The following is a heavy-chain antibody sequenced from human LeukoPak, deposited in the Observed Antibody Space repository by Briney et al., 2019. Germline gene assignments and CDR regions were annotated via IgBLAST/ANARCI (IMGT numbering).Heavy chain of an antibody. Sequence: SVKVSCKASGGTFSSYAISWVRQAPGEGLEWMGGIIPIFGTANYAQKFQGRVTITADESTSTASMELSSLRSEDTAVYYCARDNKRIAAAGGLYYFDYWGQGTLVTVSS. CDR1: GGTFSSYA. CDR2: IIPIFGTA. CDR3: ARDNKRIAAAGGLYYFDY. D-gene: IGHD6-13*01. J-gene: IGHJ4*02. V-gene: IGHV1-69*01.